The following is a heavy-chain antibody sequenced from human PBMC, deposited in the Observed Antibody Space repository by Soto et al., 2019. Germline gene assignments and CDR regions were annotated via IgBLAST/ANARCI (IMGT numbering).Heavy chain of an antibody. CDR1: GFTFSNYA. V-gene: IGHV3-23*01. CDR2: LNGSGGST. CDR3: AREFSESKGSPTDY. D-gene: IGHD4-4*01. Sequence: PGGSLRLSCAASGFTFSNYAMTWVRQAPGKGLEWVSGLNGSGGSTSSADSVKGRFAISRDNSKTTLYLQMNSLRDGDTDVYYCAREFSESKGSPTDYWGQGTLVTVSS. J-gene: IGHJ4*02.